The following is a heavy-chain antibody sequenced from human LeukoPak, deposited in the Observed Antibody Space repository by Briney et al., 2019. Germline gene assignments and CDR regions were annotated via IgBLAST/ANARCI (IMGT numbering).Heavy chain of an antibody. D-gene: IGHD3-22*01. Sequence: GASVKVSCKASGYTFTSYDINWVRQATGQGLEWMGWMNPNSGNTGYAQKFQGRVTMTRNTSISTAYMELSSLRSEDTAVYYCARGRFSYYYDSSGYYAFDIWGQGTMVTVSS. J-gene: IGHJ3*02. CDR1: GYTFTSYD. V-gene: IGHV1-8*01. CDR3: ARGRFSYYYDSSGYYAFDI. CDR2: MNPNSGNT.